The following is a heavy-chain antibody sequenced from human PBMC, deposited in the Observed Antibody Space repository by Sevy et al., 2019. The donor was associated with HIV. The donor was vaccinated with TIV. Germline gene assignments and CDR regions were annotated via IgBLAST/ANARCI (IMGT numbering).Heavy chain of an antibody. Sequence: GGSLRLSCAATGLTFSNYAMNWVRQAPGKGLEWVSSINGIGGSTYYTDSVKGRFSISRDNSKNTVFLQMNSLRAEDTAVYYCAKHRDCGDVSCFSVSAFDPWGQGTLVTVSS. CDR3: AKHRDCGDVSCFSVSAFDP. V-gene: IGHV3-23*01. J-gene: IGHJ5*02. CDR2: INGIGGST. CDR1: GLTFSNYA. D-gene: IGHD2-15*01.